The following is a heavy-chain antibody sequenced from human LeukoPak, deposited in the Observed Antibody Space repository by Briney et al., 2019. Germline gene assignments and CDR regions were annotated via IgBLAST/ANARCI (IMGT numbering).Heavy chain of an antibody. D-gene: IGHD3-10*01. CDR2: IYYSGST. Sequence: PSETLSLTCTVSGGSLSRYYWNWIRQPPGKGLEWIGYIYYSGSTNYNPSLKSRVTISVDTSKNQFSLKLSSVTAADTAVYYCARSLYYYGSDSFDIWGQGTMVSVSS. V-gene: IGHV4-59*01. CDR1: GGSLSRYY. CDR3: ARSLYYYGSDSFDI. J-gene: IGHJ3*02.